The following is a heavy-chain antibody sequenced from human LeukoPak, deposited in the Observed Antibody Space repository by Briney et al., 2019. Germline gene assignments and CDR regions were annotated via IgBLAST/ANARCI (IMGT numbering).Heavy chain of an antibody. CDR3: PRDYRRKYSSSWYVKAY. CDR2: FDPEDGET. Sequence: ASVKVSCKVSGYTLTELSMHWVRQAPGKGLEWMGGFDPEDGETIYAQKFQGRVTMTEDTSTDTAYMELSSLRSEDTAVYYCPRDYRRKYSSSWYVKAYWGQGTLATVSS. J-gene: IGHJ4*02. V-gene: IGHV1-24*01. D-gene: IGHD6-13*01. CDR1: GYTLTELS.